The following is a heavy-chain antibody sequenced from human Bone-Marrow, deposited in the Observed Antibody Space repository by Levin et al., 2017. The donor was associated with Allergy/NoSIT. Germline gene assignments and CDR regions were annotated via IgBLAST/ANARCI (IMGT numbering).Heavy chain of an antibody. V-gene: IGHV3-30*18. Sequence: HGESLKISCAASGFSFSAYGMHWVRQAPGKGLEWVALISYDGDNQHYADSVKGRFTVSRDNSKNTLYLQMNSLRAEDTAVYYCAKDINPRSWPDGLENWGQGTMVTVSS. CDR1: GFSFSAYG. CDR2: ISYDGDNQ. CDR3: AKDINPRSWPDGLEN. J-gene: IGHJ3*02.